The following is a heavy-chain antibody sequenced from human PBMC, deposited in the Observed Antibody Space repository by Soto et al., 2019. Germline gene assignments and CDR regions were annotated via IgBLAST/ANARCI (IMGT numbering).Heavy chain of an antibody. CDR3: ARDREAGYNSPKAMHF. CDR1: GADINTYS. V-gene: IGHV4-4*07. CDR2: IYTSASI. Sequence: PSETLSLTCSVSGADINTYSWTWIRQPAGKGLEWIGRIYTSASINYNPSLKSRVTLSVDTSTNQVSLRLASVTAADTAIYYCARDREAGYNSPKAMHFRGPGHTVTVFS. J-gene: IGHJ6*02. D-gene: IGHD1-1*01.